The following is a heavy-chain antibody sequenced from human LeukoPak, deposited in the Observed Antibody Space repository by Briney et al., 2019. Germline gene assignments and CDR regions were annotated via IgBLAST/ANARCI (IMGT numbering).Heavy chain of an antibody. J-gene: IGHJ4*02. CDR1: GYTFTSYD. V-gene: IGHV1-8*01. CDR3: ARGSNRPFDY. CDR2: MNPNSGNT. Sequence: ASVKVSCKASGYTFTSYDINWVRQATGQGLEWMGWMNPNSGNTGYAQKLQGRVTMTTDTSTSTAYMELRGLRSDDTAVYYCARGSNRPFDYWGQGTLVTVSS. D-gene: IGHD1-14*01.